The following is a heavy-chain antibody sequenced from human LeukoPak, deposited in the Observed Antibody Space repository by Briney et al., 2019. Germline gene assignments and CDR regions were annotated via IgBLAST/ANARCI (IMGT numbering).Heavy chain of an antibody. CDR3: AGGVAVSVVPAPDH. D-gene: IGHD2-2*01. Sequence: GGSLRLSCAASGFTFSRYEMNWVRQAPGKGLEWVSYIRSSGSTIYYADSVKGRFTISRDNAKNSLYLQMNSLRAEDTSVYYRAGGVAVSVVPAPDHWGQGTMVTASS. J-gene: IGHJ4*02. CDR1: GFTFSRYE. V-gene: IGHV3-48*03. CDR2: IRSSGSTI.